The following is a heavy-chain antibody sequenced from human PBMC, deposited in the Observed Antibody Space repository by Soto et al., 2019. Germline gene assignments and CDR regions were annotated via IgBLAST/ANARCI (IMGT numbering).Heavy chain of an antibody. Sequence: ETLSLTCTVSGGSVSGGSYYWNWIRQPPGKGLEWIGYIYFSGRTNYNPSLKSRVTISRDNSKNTVYLQMNSLRGEDTAVYYCVRENYYYGMDVWGQGTRVTVSS. J-gene: IGHJ6*02. V-gene: IGHV4-61*01. CDR3: VRENYYYGMDV. CDR2: IYFSGRT. CDR1: GGSVSGGSYY.